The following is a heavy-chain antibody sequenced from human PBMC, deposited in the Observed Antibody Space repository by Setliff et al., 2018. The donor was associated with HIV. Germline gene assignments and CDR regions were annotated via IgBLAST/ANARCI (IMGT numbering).Heavy chain of an antibody. V-gene: IGHV5-51*01. CDR1: GYSFTSYW. J-gene: IGHJ4*02. CDR3: ARHLIPGDPRYSSSWYY. D-gene: IGHD6-13*01. CDR2: IYPGDSDT. Sequence: GESLKISCKGSGYSFTSYWIGWVRQMPGKGLGWMGIIYPGDSDTRYSPSFQGQVTLSADKSISTAYLQWSSLKASDTAMYYCARHLIPGDPRYSSSWYYWGQGTLVTVSS.